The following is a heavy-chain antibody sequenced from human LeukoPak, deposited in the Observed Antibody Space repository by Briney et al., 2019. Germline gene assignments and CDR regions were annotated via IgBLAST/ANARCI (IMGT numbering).Heavy chain of an antibody. V-gene: IGHV4-61*02. CDR3: ARNTDFWSGSDAFDI. D-gene: IGHD3-3*01. Sequence: PSETLSLTCTLSGGSISSASFYWSWIRQPAGKGLEWIGRIHTSGSPNYNPSLKSRVTISLDTSKNQFSLKLSSVTAADTAVYYCARNTDFWSGSDAFDIWGQGTMVTVSS. CDR1: GGSISSASFY. J-gene: IGHJ3*02. CDR2: IHTSGSP.